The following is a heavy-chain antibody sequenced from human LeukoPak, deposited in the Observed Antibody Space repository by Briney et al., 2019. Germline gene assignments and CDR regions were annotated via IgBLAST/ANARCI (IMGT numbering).Heavy chain of an antibody. Sequence: SETLSLTCTVSGGSISSHYWSWIRQPPGKGLEWIGYIYYSGSTNYNPSLKSRVTISVDRSKNQFSLKLSSVTAADTAVYYCARAKQQLVRGGYYYYYMDVWGKGTTVSVSS. J-gene: IGHJ6*03. CDR3: ARAKQQLVRGGYYYYYMDV. CDR1: GGSISSHY. D-gene: IGHD6-13*01. V-gene: IGHV4-59*11. CDR2: IYYSGST.